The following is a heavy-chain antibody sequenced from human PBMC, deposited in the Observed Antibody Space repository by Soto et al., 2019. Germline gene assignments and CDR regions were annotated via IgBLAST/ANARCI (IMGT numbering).Heavy chain of an antibody. CDR1: GFTFSSYA. Sequence: GGSLRLSCAASGFTFSSYAMSWVRQAPGKGLEWVSSISGSGSSTYYADSVKGRFTISRDNSKNTLYLQMNSLRAEDATVYYCAKGYCSGGSCYSIYFYYGMDVWGQGTTVTVSS. J-gene: IGHJ6*02. D-gene: IGHD2-15*01. CDR3: AKGYCSGGSCYSIYFYYGMDV. CDR2: ISGSGSST. V-gene: IGHV3-23*01.